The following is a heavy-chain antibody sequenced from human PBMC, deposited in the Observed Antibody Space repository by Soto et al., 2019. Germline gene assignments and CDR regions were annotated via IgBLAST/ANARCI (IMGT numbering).Heavy chain of an antibody. CDR1: GYTFTSYG. J-gene: IGHJ6*03. CDR3: AYSRPSRYYYYMDV. D-gene: IGHD2-21*01. Sequence: ASVKVSCKAPGYTFTSYGISWVRQAPGQRLEWMGWINAGNGNTKYSQKFQGRVTITRDTSASTAYMELSSLRSEDTAVYYCAYSRPSRYYYYMDVWGKGTTVTVSS. CDR2: INAGNGNT. V-gene: IGHV1-3*01.